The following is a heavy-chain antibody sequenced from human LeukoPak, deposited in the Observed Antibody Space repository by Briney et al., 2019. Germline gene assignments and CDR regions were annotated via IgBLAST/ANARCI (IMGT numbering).Heavy chain of an antibody. CDR1: GVPISSGGYY. Sequence: SQTLSLTCTVSGVPISSGGYYWSWIRQPPGKGLEWIGFIYYSGSTYYNPSLESRVTISVDTSKNQFSLKLTSVTAADTAIYYCARRYDTSGPFFDYWGQGTLVTVSS. CDR3: ARRYDTSGPFFDY. D-gene: IGHD3-22*01. CDR2: IYYSGST. V-gene: IGHV4-61*08. J-gene: IGHJ4*02.